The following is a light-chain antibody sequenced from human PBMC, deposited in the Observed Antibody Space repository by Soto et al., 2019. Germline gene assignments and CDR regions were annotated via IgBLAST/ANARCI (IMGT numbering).Light chain of an antibody. J-gene: IGKJ2*01. Sequence: EIVLTQSPGTLSLSPGKRATLSCRASQSVSSSYLGWYKQKPGQAPRLLIYAATSRATGIPDRFSGSGSATDFTLTISRLETEDFAVYYCQQYGSSPYTFGQGTKLEIK. V-gene: IGKV3-20*01. CDR3: QQYGSSPYT. CDR1: QSVSSSY. CDR2: AAT.